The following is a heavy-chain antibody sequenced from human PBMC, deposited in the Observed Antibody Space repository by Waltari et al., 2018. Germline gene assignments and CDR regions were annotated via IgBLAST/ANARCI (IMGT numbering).Heavy chain of an antibody. D-gene: IGHD7-27*01. J-gene: IGHJ4*02. V-gene: IGHV3-21*06. CDR2: ISSSGSYI. Sequence: EVQLVESGGGLVKPGGSLRLSCAASGFTFSLFSMNWGRQAPGRGLECVSTISSSGSYIYYADSVKGRFTISRDNAKNSVYLQMNSLRVDDTAVYYCTMAPDVPVRPTWGWGQGSLVTVSS. CDR3: TMAPDVPVRPTWG. CDR1: GFTFSLFS.